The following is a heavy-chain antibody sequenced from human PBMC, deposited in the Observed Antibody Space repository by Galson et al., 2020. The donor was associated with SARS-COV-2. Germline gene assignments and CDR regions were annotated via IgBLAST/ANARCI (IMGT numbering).Heavy chain of an antibody. D-gene: IGHD3-9*01. CDR2: IYYTESN. V-gene: IGHV4-39*01. Sequence: SETLSLTCTVSAGSISSSNYYWGWVRQPPGEGLEWLGSIYYTESNYYNPSLTSRVTMSVDTSRNQFSLKLSSVTAADTAVYYCARQILSGYYSFYYFDFWGQGTLVTVSS. CDR1: AGSISSSNYY. CDR3: ARQILSGYYSFYYFDF. J-gene: IGHJ4*02.